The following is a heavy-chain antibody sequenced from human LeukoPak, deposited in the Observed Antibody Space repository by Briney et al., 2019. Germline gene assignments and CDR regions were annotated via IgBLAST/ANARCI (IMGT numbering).Heavy chain of an antibody. V-gene: IGHV4-4*07. CDR1: GGSISSYY. CDR2: IYTSGST. CDR3: AREVAAAGTRWFDP. J-gene: IGHJ5*02. D-gene: IGHD6-13*01. Sequence: SETLSLTCTVSGGSISSYYWSWIRQPAGKGLGWIGRIYTSGSTNYSPSLKSRVTMPVDTSKNQFSLTLSSVTAADTAVYYCAREVAAAGTRWFDPWGQGTLVTVSS.